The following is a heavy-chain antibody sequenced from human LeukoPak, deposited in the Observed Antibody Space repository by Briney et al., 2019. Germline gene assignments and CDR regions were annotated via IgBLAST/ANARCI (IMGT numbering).Heavy chain of an antibody. J-gene: IGHJ6*02. V-gene: IGHV1-24*01. CDR1: GYTLTELS. CDR3: ATGTRYDSSGQVNGMDV. D-gene: IGHD3-22*01. CDR2: FDPEDGET. Sequence: ASVKVSCKVSGYTLTELSMHWVRQAPGKGLEWMGGFDPEDGETIYAQKLQGRVTVTEDASTDTAYMELSSLRSEDTAVYYCATGTRYDSSGQVNGMDVWGQGTTVTVSS.